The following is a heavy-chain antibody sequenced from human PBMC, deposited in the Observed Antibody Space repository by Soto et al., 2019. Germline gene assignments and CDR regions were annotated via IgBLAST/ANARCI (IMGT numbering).Heavy chain of an antibody. CDR2: ISGSGGST. D-gene: IGHD2-15*01. CDR1: GFTFSSYA. Sequence: EVQLLESGGGLVQPGGSLRLSCAASGFTFSSYAMSWVRQAPGKGLEWVSAISGSGGSTYYADSVKGRFTIPRDNSKNALYLQMNSLRAEDTAVYYCPKDPGSFSIYYFDSWGQGTLVTVSS. CDR3: PKDPGSFSIYYFDS. V-gene: IGHV3-23*01. J-gene: IGHJ4*02.